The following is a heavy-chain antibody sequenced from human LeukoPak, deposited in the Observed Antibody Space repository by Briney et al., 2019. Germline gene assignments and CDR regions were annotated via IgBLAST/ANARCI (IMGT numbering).Heavy chain of an antibody. CDR2: INPNSGGT. D-gene: IGHD6-19*01. V-gene: IGHV1-2*02. CDR3: ARELEQWLVHWFDP. J-gene: IGHJ5*02. CDR1: GYTFTGYY. Sequence: AASVKVSCKASGYTFTGYYMHWVRQAPGQGLEWMGWINPNSGGTNYAQKFQGRVTMTRDTSISTAYMELSRLRSDDTAVYYCARELEQWLVHWFDPWGQGTLVTVSS.